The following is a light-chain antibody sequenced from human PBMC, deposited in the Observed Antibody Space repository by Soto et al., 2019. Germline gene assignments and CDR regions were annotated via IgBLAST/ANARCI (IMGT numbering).Light chain of an antibody. CDR2: GSS. CDR1: QSVNSNF. CDR3: QQYGRSPLLYT. Sequence: EIVLTQSPGTLSLSPGERVTLSCRTSQSVNSNFLAWYQQKPGQAPRLLVYGSSTRAAGVPDRFSGSGSGTDFTLTISRLEPEDFAVYYCQQYGRSPLLYTFGQGTKLGVK. J-gene: IGKJ2*01. V-gene: IGKV3-20*01.